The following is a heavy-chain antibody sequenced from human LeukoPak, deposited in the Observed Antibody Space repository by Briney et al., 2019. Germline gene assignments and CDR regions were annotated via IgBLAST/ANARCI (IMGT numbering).Heavy chain of an antibody. Sequence: QSGGSLRLSCAASGFTFSSYAMSWVRQAPGKGLEWVSAISGSGGSTYYADSVKGWFTISRDNSKNTLYLQMNSLRAEDTAVYYCAKDLSGSGSETWGQGTLVTVSS. CDR2: ISGSGGST. J-gene: IGHJ5*02. CDR3: AKDLSGSGSET. V-gene: IGHV3-23*01. CDR1: GFTFSSYA. D-gene: IGHD3-10*01.